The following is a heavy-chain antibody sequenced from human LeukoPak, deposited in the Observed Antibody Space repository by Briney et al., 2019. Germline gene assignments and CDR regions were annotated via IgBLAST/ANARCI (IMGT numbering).Heavy chain of an antibody. V-gene: IGHV4-31*03. CDR3: ARDVVSSGWYLGYYYGMDV. D-gene: IGHD6-19*01. CDR1: GGSISSGGYY. J-gene: IGHJ6*02. Sequence: SETLSLTCTVSGGSISSGGYYWSWIRQHPGKGLEWIGYIYYSGSTYYNPSLKSRVTISVDTSKNQFSLKLSPVTAADMAVYYCARDVVSSGWYLGYYYGMDVWGQGTTVTVSS. CDR2: IYYSGST.